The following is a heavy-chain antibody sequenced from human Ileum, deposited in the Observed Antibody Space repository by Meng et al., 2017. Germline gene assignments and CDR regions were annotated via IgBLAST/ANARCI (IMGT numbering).Heavy chain of an antibody. CDR3: ARSREAHCSGGTCYTGDY. V-gene: IGHV3-7*01. Sequence: GESLKISCAASGFTFSNYWMTWVRQAPGKWLEWVALIKHDVSDTYHVDSVKGRFTISRDNAKNSLYLQMNSLRAEDTAVYYCARSREAHCSGGTCYTGDYWGQGTPVTVSS. J-gene: IGHJ4*02. D-gene: IGHD2-15*01. CDR2: IKHDVSDT. CDR1: GFTFSNYW.